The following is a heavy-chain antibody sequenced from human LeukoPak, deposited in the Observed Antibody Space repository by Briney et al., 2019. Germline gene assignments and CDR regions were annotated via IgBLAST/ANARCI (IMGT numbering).Heavy chain of an antibody. CDR2: MNPNSGNT. Sequence: GASVKVSCKASGYTFTSYDINWVRQATGQGLEWIGWMNPNSGNTGYAQKFQGRVTITRNTSISTAYMELSSLRSEDTAVYYCARGGPATGTTGFDYWGQGTLVTVSS. D-gene: IGHD1-1*01. V-gene: IGHV1-8*03. J-gene: IGHJ4*02. CDR3: ARGGPATGTTGFDY. CDR1: GYTFTSYD.